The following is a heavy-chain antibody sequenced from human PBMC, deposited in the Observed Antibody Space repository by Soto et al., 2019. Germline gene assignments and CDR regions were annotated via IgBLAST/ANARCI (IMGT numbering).Heavy chain of an antibody. CDR2: IIPIFGTA. V-gene: IGHV1-69*13. Sequence: GXSVKVSCKASVGTFSSYAISWVRQAPGQGLEWMGGIIPIFGTANYAQKFQGRVTITADESTSTAYMELSSLRSEDTAVYYCARGGPTYYYDSSGSYRNWFDHWGQGTLVTVSS. CDR3: ARGGPTYYYDSSGSYRNWFDH. CDR1: VGTFSSYA. D-gene: IGHD3-22*01. J-gene: IGHJ5*02.